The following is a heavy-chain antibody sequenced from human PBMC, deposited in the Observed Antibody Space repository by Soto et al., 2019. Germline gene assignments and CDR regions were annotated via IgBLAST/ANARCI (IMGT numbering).Heavy chain of an antibody. J-gene: IGHJ4*02. Sequence: ASVKVSCKASGYTFTSYGISWVRQAPGQGLEWMGWISAYNGNTNYAQKLQGRVTMTTDTSTGTAYMELRSLRSDDTAVYYGARGSRADYDYIWGSREYFDYWGQGTLVTVSS. V-gene: IGHV1-18*01. D-gene: IGHD3-16*01. CDR1: GYTFTSYG. CDR3: ARGSRADYDYIWGSREYFDY. CDR2: ISAYNGNT.